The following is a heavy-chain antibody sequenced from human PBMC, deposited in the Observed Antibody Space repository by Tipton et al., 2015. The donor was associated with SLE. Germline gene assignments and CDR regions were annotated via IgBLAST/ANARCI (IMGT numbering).Heavy chain of an antibody. CDR1: GGSFSGYY. D-gene: IGHD3-22*01. J-gene: IGHJ4*02. Sequence: TLSLTCAVYGGSFSGYYWSWIRQPPGKGLEWIGEINHSGSTNYNPSLKSRVTISVDTSKNQFSLKLSSVTAADTAVYYCARWYYDSSAYSFDYWGQGTLVTVSS. V-gene: IGHV4-34*01. CDR3: ARWYYDSSAYSFDY. CDR2: INHSGST.